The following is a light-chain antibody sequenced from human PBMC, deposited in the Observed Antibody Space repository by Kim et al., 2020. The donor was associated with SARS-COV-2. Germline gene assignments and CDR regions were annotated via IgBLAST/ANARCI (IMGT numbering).Light chain of an antibody. CDR3: SSYTSRSTLV. CDR2: DVS. V-gene: IGLV2-14*03. J-gene: IGLJ2*01. CDR1: SGGVGGTNY. Sequence: GKMITASCPGTSGGVGGTNYVPWYTQHPGKAPKLMIYDVSYRPSGVSNRLSGSKSGNTASLTISGLQAEDEADYYCSSYTSRSTLVFGGGTQLTVL.